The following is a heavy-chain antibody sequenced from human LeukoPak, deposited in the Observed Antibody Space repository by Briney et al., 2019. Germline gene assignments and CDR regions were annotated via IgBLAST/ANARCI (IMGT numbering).Heavy chain of an antibody. CDR2: IKQDGSEK. V-gene: IGHV3-7*01. J-gene: IGHJ3*02. Sequence: GGSLRLSCAASGFTFSSYAMSWVRQAPGKGLEWVANIKQDGSEKYYVDSVKGRFTTSRDNAKNSLYLQMNSLRAEDTAVYYCARDQGGYYLTPSAFDIWGQGTMVTVSS. D-gene: IGHD3-22*01. CDR1: GFTFSSYA. CDR3: ARDQGGYYLTPSAFDI.